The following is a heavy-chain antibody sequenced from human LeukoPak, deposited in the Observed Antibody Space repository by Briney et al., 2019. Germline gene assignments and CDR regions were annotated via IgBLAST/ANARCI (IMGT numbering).Heavy chain of an antibody. CDR3: ARDQRAYYYDSSGYYYNWFDP. J-gene: IGHJ5*02. CDR2: IYYSGST. D-gene: IGHD3-22*01. V-gene: IGHV4-31*03. CDR1: GGSISSGGYY. Sequence: PSETLSLTCTVSGGSISSGGYYWSWIRQHPGKGLEWIVYIYYSGSTYYNPSLKSRVTISVDTSKNQFSLKLSSVTAADTAVYYCARDQRAYYYDSSGYYYNWFDPRGQGTLVTVSS.